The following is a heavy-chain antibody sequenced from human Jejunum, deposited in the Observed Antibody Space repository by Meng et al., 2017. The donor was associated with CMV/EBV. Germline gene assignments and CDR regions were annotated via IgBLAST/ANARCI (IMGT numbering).Heavy chain of an antibody. CDR2: VNPKRGDT. J-gene: IGHJ5*02. V-gene: IGHV1-2*02. CDR3: ARDGVVCGDTTCRGFFS. Sequence: FNVFYMHWVRQAPGQGLGWMGWVNPKRGDTNYAQRFQGRLTLTRDPSINTAYMELSGLRYDDTAVYYCARDGVVCGDTTCRGFFSWGQGTLVTVSS. CDR1: FNVFY. D-gene: IGHD2-21*01.